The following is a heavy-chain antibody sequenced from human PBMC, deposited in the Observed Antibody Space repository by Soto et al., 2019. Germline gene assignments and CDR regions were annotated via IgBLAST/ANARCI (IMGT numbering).Heavy chain of an antibody. V-gene: IGHV3-23*01. CDR3: TKGDIPRRYNIPKVDFDY. D-gene: IGHD1-1*01. CDR1: GFIFSNYA. Sequence: EVHLLESGGDLVQRGGSLRLSCAASGFIFSNYAMSWVRQAPGRGLEWVSAISGSGATTYYPDSVKGRFTISRDNSKNTLYLQMNNLRADDTAVYYCTKGDIPRRYNIPKVDFDYWGQGSLVTVSS. J-gene: IGHJ4*02. CDR2: ISGSGATT.